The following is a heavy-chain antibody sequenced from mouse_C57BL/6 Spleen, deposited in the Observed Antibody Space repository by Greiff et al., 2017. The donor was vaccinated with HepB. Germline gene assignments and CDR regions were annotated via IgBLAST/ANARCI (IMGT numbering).Heavy chain of an antibody. Sequence: EVKLMESGGGLVKPGGSLKLSCAASGFTFSSYAMSWVRQTPEKRLEWVATISDGGSYTYYPDNVKGRFTISRDNAKNNLYLQMSHLKSEDTAMYYCARDGGNYGYYAMDYWGQGTSVTVSS. D-gene: IGHD2-1*01. J-gene: IGHJ4*01. CDR2: ISDGGSYT. CDR1: GFTFSSYA. CDR3: ARDGGNYGYYAMDY. V-gene: IGHV5-4*01.